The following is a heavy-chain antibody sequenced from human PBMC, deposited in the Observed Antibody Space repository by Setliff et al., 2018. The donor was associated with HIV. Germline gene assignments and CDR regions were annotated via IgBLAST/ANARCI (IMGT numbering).Heavy chain of an antibody. CDR1: GDSLSSGTYY. CDR3: AGSWSGYPLSFGY. CDR2: VSYSGST. D-gene: IGHD3-3*01. J-gene: IGHJ4*02. V-gene: IGHV4-39*02. Sequence: PSETLSLTCSVAGDSLSSGTYYWGWIRQPPGKGLEWIGSVSYSGSTLYNPSLKSRVTISVDTSKNYFSLKLSSVTAADTAVYYCAGSWSGYPLSFGYWGQGTLVTVSS.